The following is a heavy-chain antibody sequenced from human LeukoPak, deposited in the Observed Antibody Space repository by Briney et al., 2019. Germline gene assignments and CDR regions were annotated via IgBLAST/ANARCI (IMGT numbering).Heavy chain of an antibody. Sequence: ASVKVSCKASGYTFTGYYMHWERQAPGQGLEWMGWINPNSGGTNYAQKFQGRVTMTRDTSISTAYMELSRLRSDDTAVYYCARDGGYYYDSSGNFDYWGQGTLVTVSS. D-gene: IGHD3-22*01. CDR3: ARDGGYYYDSSGNFDY. V-gene: IGHV1-2*02. CDR2: INPNSGGT. J-gene: IGHJ4*02. CDR1: GYTFTGYY.